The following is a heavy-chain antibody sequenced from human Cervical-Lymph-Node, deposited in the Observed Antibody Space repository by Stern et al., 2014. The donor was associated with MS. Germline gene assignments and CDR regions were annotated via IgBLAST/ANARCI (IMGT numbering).Heavy chain of an antibody. CDR3: ARQRYFDY. Sequence: EVQLLESGPEVKRPGESLKISCQASGYTFTSYWIGWVRQMPGKGLEWIAILFPGGSDIRYSPSFQGQVTISADKSSSTAYLQWNNRKASDTAIYYCARQRYFDYWGQGTLVTVSS. V-gene: IGHV5-51*01. CDR2: LFPGGSDI. CDR1: GYTFTSYW. J-gene: IGHJ4*02.